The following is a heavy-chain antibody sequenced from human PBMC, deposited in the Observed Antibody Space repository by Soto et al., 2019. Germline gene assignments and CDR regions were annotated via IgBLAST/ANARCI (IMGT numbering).Heavy chain of an antibody. CDR3: AKLSQYSSSYYFNS. Sequence: GGSLRLSCAASGFTFNSYAMSWVRQAPGKGLEWVSAVSGLGATTHYADSVRGRFTISRDNSRNTLYLQMNSLRAEDTAVYYCAKLSQYSSSYYFNSWGQGTLVTVSS. CDR2: VSGLGATT. J-gene: IGHJ4*02. D-gene: IGHD6-6*01. V-gene: IGHV3-23*01. CDR1: GFTFNSYA.